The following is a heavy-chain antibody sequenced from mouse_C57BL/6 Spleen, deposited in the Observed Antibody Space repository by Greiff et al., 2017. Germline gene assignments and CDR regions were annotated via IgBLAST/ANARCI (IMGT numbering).Heavy chain of an antibody. V-gene: IGHV1-61*01. CDR1: GYTITSYW. D-gene: IGHD2-4*01. CDR2: IYPSDSET. Sequence: QVQLQQPGAELVRPGSSVKLSCKASGYTITSYWMDWVKQRPGQGLEWIGNIYPSDSETQYNQKFKDKATLTVDKSSSTAYMQLSSLTSEDSAVYYCARRDDYEGAWFAYWGQGTLVTVSA. J-gene: IGHJ3*01. CDR3: ARRDDYEGAWFAY.